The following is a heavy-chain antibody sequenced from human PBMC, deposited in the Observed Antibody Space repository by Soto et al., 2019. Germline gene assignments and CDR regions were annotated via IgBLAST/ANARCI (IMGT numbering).Heavy chain of an antibody. D-gene: IGHD1-20*01. Sequence: GGSLRLSCAASGFTFSNYWMSRVRQAPGKGLEWVANIKEDGSQRNYVDSVKGRFTISRDNPKNSLYLQMDSLRAEDTAVYYCVRAKYKAFDYWGQGTLVTVSS. CDR1: GFTFSNYW. V-gene: IGHV3-7*01. J-gene: IGHJ4*01. CDR2: IKEDGSQR. CDR3: VRAKYKAFDY.